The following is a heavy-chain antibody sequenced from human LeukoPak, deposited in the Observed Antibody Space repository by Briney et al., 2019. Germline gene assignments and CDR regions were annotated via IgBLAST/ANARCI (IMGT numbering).Heavy chain of an antibody. Sequence: SETLSLTCAGSGGSISSSNWWSWVRQPPGKGLEWIGRVYASGSSNYNPSLKSRVTISVDTSKNQFSLKLSSVTAADTAVYYCASQGFGRGVAFDIWGLGTMVTVSS. CDR1: GGSISSSNW. V-gene: IGHV4-4*02. CDR3: ASQGFGRGVAFDI. D-gene: IGHD3-16*01. CDR2: VYASGSS. J-gene: IGHJ3*02.